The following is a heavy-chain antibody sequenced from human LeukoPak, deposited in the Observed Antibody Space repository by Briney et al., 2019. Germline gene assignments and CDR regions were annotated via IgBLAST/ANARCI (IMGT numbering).Heavy chain of an antibody. D-gene: IGHD3-3*01. J-gene: IGHJ4*02. CDR3: ARHNYDFDFDS. V-gene: IGHV1-18*01. CDR1: GYTFTSYG. CDR2: ISAYNGNT. Sequence: GASVKVSCKASGYTFTSYGISWVRQAPGQGLEWMGWISAYNGNTNYAQNFQGRVTMTRDTSINTAYMELSRLRPDDTAVYYCARHNYDFDFDSWGQGALVTVSS.